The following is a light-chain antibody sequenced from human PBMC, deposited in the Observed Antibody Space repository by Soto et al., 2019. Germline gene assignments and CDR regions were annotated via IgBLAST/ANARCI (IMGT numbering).Light chain of an antibody. CDR1: QTVSSK. V-gene: IGKV3-15*01. J-gene: IGKJ1*01. Sequence: EIVLTQSPATLSSSPGESATLSCRASQTVSSKLAWYQHKPGQAPRLLIYGASTRATGVPGRFSGSGSGTEFTLTISSLQSEDFAVYYCQQYNDWWTFGQGTKVDIK. CDR2: GAS. CDR3: QQYNDWWT.